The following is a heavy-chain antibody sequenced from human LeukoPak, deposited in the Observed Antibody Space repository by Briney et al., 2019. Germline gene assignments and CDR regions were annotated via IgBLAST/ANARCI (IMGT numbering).Heavy chain of an antibody. CDR1: GGSISSSSYY. D-gene: IGHD6-13*01. CDR3: ARQVGRGSWSIDY. V-gene: IGHV4-39*01. J-gene: IGHJ4*02. CDR2: IYYSGST. Sequence: PSETLSLTCTVSGGSISSSSYYWGWIRQPPGKGLEWIGSIYYSGSTYYNPSLKSRVTISVDTSNNQFSLKLISVTAADTAVYFCARQVGRGSWSIDYWGQGTLATVPS.